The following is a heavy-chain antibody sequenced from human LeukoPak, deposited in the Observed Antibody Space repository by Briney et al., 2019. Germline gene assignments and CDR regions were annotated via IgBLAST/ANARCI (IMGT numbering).Heavy chain of an antibody. CDR1: GDSISAYY. D-gene: IGHD3-9*01. CDR3: ARYYDILTGYYSFDY. CDR2: ISNSGST. V-gene: IGHV4-59*01. Sequence: SETLSLTCTVSGDSISAYYWSWIRQPPGKGLEWIGYISNSGSTKYNPSLKSRVTISVDTSKNQFSLKLSSVAAADTAVYYCARYYDILTGYYSFDYWGQGTLVTVSS. J-gene: IGHJ4*02.